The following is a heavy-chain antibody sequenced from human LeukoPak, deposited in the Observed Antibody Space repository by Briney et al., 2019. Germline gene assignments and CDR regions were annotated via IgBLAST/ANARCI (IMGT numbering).Heavy chain of an antibody. D-gene: IGHD3-22*01. CDR2: IRYDGSNK. CDR1: GFNFSFYG. J-gene: IGHJ4*02. V-gene: IGHV3-30*02. Sequence: GGSLRLSCAASGFNFSFYGMHWVRQAPGKGLEWVSFIRYDGSNKYHADSVKGRFTISRDNSKNTLYLQMNSLRAEDTAVYYCARELGVITIWGQGTLVTVSS. CDR3: ARELGVITI.